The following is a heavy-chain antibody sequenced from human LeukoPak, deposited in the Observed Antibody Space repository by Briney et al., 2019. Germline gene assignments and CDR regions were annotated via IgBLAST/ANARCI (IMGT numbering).Heavy chain of an antibody. CDR3: AGQTGATTTGGYYFDH. V-gene: IGHV3-74*01. D-gene: IGHD1-26*01. J-gene: IGHJ4*02. CDR2: INTDGSST. CDR1: GFTFSGYW. Sequence: GGSLRLSCAASGFTFSGYWMYWVRQAPGKGLVWVSHINTDGSSTSYADSVKGRFSISRDNAKNTLDLQMDSLRADDTAVYYCAGQTGATTTGGYYFDHWGQGTLVTVSS.